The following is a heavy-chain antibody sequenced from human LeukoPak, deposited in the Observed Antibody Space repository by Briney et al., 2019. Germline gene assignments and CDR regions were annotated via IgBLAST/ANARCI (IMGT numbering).Heavy chain of an antibody. D-gene: IGHD6-13*01. J-gene: IGHJ5*02. CDR3: ARAHSAAGYLGWFDP. Sequence: GRSLRLSCAASGFTFSSYAMHWVRQAPGKGLGWVAVISYDGSNKYYADSVKGRFTISRDNSKNTLYLQMNSLRAEDTAVYYCARAHSAAGYLGWFDPWGQGTLVTVSS. V-gene: IGHV3-30*04. CDR1: GFTFSSYA. CDR2: ISYDGSNK.